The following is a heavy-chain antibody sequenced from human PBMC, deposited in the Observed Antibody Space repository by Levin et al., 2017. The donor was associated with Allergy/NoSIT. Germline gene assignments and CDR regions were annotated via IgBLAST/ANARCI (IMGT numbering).Heavy chain of an antibody. CDR1: FFPFLLSL. Sequence: GGSLLLSFSSSFFPFLLSLLPFFLPSPFPFLSFVSYISSSGSPIYYADSVKGRFTISRDNAKSALYLQMNSLRPEDTAMYYCAGASCSATSCESYWGQGTLVTVSS. V-gene: IGHV3-48*01. J-gene: IGHJ4*02. CDR2: ISSSGSPI. CDR3: AGASCSATSCESY. D-gene: IGHD2-15*01.